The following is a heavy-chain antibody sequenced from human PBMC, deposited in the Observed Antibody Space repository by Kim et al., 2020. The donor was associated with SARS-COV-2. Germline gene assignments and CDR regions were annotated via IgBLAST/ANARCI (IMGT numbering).Heavy chain of an antibody. D-gene: IGHD2-15*01. J-gene: IGHJ6*02. Sequence: GGSLRLSCAASGFTFSSYSMNWVRQAPGKGLEWVSSISSSSSYIYYADSVKGRFTISRDNAKNSLYLQMNSLRAEDTAVYYCARAPVVNLLTDYYYYYGMDVWGQGTTVTVSS. CDR3: ARAPVVNLLTDYYYYYGMDV. V-gene: IGHV3-21*01. CDR2: ISSSSSYI. CDR1: GFTFSSYS.